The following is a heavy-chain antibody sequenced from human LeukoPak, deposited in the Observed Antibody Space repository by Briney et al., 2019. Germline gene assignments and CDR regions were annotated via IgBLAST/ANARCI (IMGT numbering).Heavy chain of an antibody. CDR3: AREGDSSSWRGRYNWFDP. D-gene: IGHD6-13*01. CDR1: GYTFTSYG. CDR2: ISAYNGNT. Sequence: ASVKVSCKASGYTFTSYGISWVRQAPGQGLEWMGWISAYNGNTNYAQKLQGRVTMTTDTSTSTAYMELRSLRSDDTAVYYCAREGDSSSWRGRYNWFDPWGQGTLVTASS. J-gene: IGHJ5*02. V-gene: IGHV1-18*01.